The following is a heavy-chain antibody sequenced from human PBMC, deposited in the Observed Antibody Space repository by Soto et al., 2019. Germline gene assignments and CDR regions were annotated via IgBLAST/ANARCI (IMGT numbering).Heavy chain of an antibody. D-gene: IGHD6-13*01. Sequence: ASVKVSCKVSGYTLTELSMHWVRQAPGKGLGWMGGFDPEDGETIYAQKFQGRVTMTEDTSTDTAYMELSSLRSEDTAVYYCATCIAAADWFDPWGQGTLVTVSS. CDR1: GYTLTELS. J-gene: IGHJ5*02. V-gene: IGHV1-24*01. CDR3: ATCIAAADWFDP. CDR2: FDPEDGET.